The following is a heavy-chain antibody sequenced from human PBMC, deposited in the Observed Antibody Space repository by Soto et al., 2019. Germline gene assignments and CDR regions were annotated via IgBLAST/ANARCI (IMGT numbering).Heavy chain of an antibody. J-gene: IGHJ4*01. D-gene: IGHD3-22*01. V-gene: IGHV3-15*07. Sequence: GGSLRLSCAASGFTFSNAWINWVRQAPGKGLEWVGRIKSKTDGGTTDYAEPVKGRFTISRDDSNNMVYLQMNSLKIEDTAVYYCTTDSYSTIIIVRFDYWGHGTLVTVSS. CDR3: TTDSYSTIIIVRFDY. CDR1: GFTFSNAW. CDR2: IKSKTDGGTT.